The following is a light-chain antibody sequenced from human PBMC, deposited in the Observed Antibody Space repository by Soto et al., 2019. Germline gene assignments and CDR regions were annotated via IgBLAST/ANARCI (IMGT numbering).Light chain of an antibody. CDR2: DAS. CDR1: QSVSSY. Sequence: EIVLTQSPATLSLSPGERATLSCRARQSVSSYLAWYQQKPGQAPRLLIYDASNRATGIPARFSGSGSGTDFTLTISSLVPEDFAVYYCQQRSDWPPRFTFGPGTKVDIK. CDR3: QQRSDWPPRFT. J-gene: IGKJ3*01. V-gene: IGKV3-11*01.